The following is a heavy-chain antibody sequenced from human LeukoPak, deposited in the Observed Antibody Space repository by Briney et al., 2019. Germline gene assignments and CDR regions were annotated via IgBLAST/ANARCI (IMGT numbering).Heavy chain of an antibody. CDR1: GFTFSSYG. Sequence: GGSLRLSCAASGFTFSSYGMHWVRQAPGMGLEWVAVIWYDGGNKYYADSVKGRFTISRDNSKNTLYLQMNSLRAEATAVYYCARERLRSLDYWGQGTLVTVSS. CDR3: ARERLRSLDY. CDR2: IWYDGGNK. J-gene: IGHJ4*02. V-gene: IGHV3-33*01. D-gene: IGHD5-12*01.